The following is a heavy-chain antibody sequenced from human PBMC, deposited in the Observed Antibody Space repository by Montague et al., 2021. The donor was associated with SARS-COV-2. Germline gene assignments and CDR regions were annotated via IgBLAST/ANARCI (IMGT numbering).Heavy chain of an antibody. J-gene: IGHJ6*02. Sequence: SLSLSFSASGFTVSSNYMSWVRQAPGKGLEWVSVIYSGGSTYYADSVKGRFTISRDNSKNTLYLQMNSLRAEDTAVYYCATYGMDVWGQGTTVTVSS. V-gene: IGHV3-53*01. CDR1: GFTVSSNY. CDR2: IYSGGST. CDR3: ATYGMDV.